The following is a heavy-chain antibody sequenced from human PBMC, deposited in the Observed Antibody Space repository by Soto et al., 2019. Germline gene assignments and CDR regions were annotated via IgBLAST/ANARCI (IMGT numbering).Heavy chain of an antibody. CDR2: IVVDSGNT. V-gene: IGHV1-58*01. Sequence: SVKVSCKASGFTFTNSAVQWVRQARGQRLEWIGWIVVDSGNTNYAQKFQERVTITRDMSTSTAYMELSSLRSEDTAVYYCAAGWLRFGAWFPEPYYGMAVWGQXTTVTVSS. D-gene: IGHD3-16*01. CDR3: AAGWLRFGAWFPEPYYGMAV. CDR1: GFTFTNSA. J-gene: IGHJ6*02.